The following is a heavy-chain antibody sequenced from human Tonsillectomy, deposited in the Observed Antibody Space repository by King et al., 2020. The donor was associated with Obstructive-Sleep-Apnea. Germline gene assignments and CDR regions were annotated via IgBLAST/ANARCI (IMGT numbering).Heavy chain of an antibody. CDR1: GFTVSSNY. CDR3: ARRDWLSDYWYFDL. D-gene: IGHD3/OR15-3a*01. J-gene: IGHJ2*01. CDR2: IYSGGST. V-gene: IGHV3-66*01. Sequence: VQLVESGGGLVQPGGSLRLSCAASGFTVSSNYMTWVRQAPGKGLEWVSVIYSGGSTYYADSVKGRFTISRDNSKNTLYLQMNSLRAEDTAVYYCARRDWLSDYWYFDLWGRGTLVTVSS.